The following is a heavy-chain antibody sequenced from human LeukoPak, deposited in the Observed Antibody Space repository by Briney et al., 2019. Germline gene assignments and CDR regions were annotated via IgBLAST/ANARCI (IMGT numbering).Heavy chain of an antibody. J-gene: IGHJ6*03. Sequence: SETLSLTCTVSGGSISSYYWSWIRQPPGKGLEWFGYIYYSGSTNYNPSLKSRVTISVDTSKNQFSLKLSSVTAADTAVYYCARDNSGYHPHYMDVWGKGTTVTVSS. CDR1: GGSISSYY. CDR2: IYYSGST. CDR3: ARDNSGYHPHYMDV. D-gene: IGHD5-12*01. V-gene: IGHV4-59*01.